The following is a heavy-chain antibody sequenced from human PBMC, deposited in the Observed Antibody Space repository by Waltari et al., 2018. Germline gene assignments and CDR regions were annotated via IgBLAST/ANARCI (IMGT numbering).Heavy chain of an antibody. CDR1: GYSISSGYY. V-gene: IGHV4-38-2*01. J-gene: IGHJ4*02. CDR3: ARTDLRYFDWSPVDY. Sequence: QVQLQESGPGLVKPSETLSLTCAVSGYSISSGYYWGWIRQPPGKGLEWIGSIYHSGSTYYNPSPKSRVTISVDTSKNQFSLKLSSVTAADTAVYYCARTDLRYFDWSPVDYWGQGTLVTVSS. CDR2: IYHSGST. D-gene: IGHD3-9*01.